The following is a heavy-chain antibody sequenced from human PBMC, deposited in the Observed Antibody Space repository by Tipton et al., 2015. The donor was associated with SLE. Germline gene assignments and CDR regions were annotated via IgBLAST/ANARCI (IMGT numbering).Heavy chain of an antibody. Sequence: GSLRLSCAASGFTFSNFGMHWVRQAPGKGLEWVSYISSSGSTIYYADSVKGRFTISRDNAKNSLYLQMNSLRAEDTAVYYCARDPHPLTGYYPDFDYWGQGTLVTVSS. CDR3: ARDPHPLTGYYPDFDY. V-gene: IGHV3-48*04. D-gene: IGHD3-9*01. CDR1: GFTFSNFG. J-gene: IGHJ4*02. CDR2: ISSSGSTI.